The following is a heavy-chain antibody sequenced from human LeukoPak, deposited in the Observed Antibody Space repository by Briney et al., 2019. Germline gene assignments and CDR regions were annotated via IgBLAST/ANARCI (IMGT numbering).Heavy chain of an antibody. J-gene: IGHJ6*03. V-gene: IGHV4-39*07. D-gene: IGHD6-6*01. Sequence: SETLSLTCTVSGDSISSRSYYWDWIRQPPGGGLEWMGSIFYRGSTYYNPSLKSRVTISIDTSKNQFSLKLSSVTAADTAVYYCARGRWWFAGRPPHYMDVWGKGTTVTVSS. CDR2: IFYRGST. CDR3: ARGRWWFAGRPPHYMDV. CDR1: GDSISSRSYY.